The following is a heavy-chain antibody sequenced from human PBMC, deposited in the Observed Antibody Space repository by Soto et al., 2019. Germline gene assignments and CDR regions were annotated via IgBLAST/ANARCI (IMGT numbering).Heavy chain of an antibody. CDR1: GGTFSTRV. V-gene: IGHV1-69*01. D-gene: IGHD6-19*01. Sequence: QVQLVQSGAEVKKPGSSVKVSCKTSGGTFSTRVIGWVRQAPGQGLEWMGGIVPKFGTTNYAHKFKGRVKITADESTSTAYMEVSSLTSEDTAVYYCVRGGSDNSGWYIWFDPWGQGTLVTVSS. CDR2: IVPKFGTT. J-gene: IGHJ5*02. CDR3: VRGGSDNSGWYIWFDP.